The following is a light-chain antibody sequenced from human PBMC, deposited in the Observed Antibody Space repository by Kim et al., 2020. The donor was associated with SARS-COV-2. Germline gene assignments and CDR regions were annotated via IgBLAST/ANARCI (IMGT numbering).Light chain of an antibody. CDR2: YDT. Sequence: APGETARIACGGNKVGGQSVHWYQQKPGQAPVLVIYYDTDRPSGIPERFSGSKSGNAATLTIIGVEAGDEADYYCQVWDSNSDHVVFGGGTQLTVL. CDR1: KVGGQS. CDR3: QVWDSNSDHVV. V-gene: IGLV3-21*04. J-gene: IGLJ2*01.